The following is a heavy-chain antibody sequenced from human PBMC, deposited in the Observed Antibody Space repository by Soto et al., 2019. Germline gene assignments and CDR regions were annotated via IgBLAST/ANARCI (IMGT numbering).Heavy chain of an antibody. D-gene: IGHD3-3*01. CDR1: GGTFSSYT. CDR2: IIPILGIA. J-gene: IGHJ4*02. CDR3: AFSERYYDFWSGYAHDY. Sequence: ASVKVSCKASGGTFSSYTISWVRQAPGQGLEWMGRIIPILGIANYAQKFQGRVTITADKSTSTAYMELSSLRSEDTAVYYCAFSERYYDFWSGYAHDYWGQGTLVTVSS. V-gene: IGHV1-69*02.